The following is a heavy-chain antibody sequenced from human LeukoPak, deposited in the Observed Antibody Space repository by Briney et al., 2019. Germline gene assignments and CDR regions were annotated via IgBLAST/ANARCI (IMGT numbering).Heavy chain of an antibody. D-gene: IGHD4-17*01. J-gene: IGHJ3*02. CDR3: AREPNYGDYDAFDI. CDR2: MNPNSGNT. V-gene: IGHV1-8*01. Sequence: ASVKVSCKASGYTFTSYDINWVRQATGQGLEWMGWMNPNSGNTGYAQKFQGRVTITRNTSISTAYMELSSLRSEDTAVYYCAREPNYGDYDAFDIWGQGTMVTVSS. CDR1: GYTFTSYD.